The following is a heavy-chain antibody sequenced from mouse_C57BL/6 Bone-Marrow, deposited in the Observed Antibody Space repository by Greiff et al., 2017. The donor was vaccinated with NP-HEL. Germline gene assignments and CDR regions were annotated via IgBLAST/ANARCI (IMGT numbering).Heavy chain of an antibody. CDR3: ARLPYYFDY. CDR2: INPSTGGT. Sequence: VQLQQSGPELVKPGASVKISCKASGYSFTGYYMNWVKQSPDKSLEWIGEINPSTGGTTYNQKFKAKATLTVDKSSSTAYMQLKSLTSEDSAVYYCARLPYYFDYWGQGTTLTVSS. V-gene: IGHV1-42*01. CDR1: GYSFTGYY. J-gene: IGHJ2*01.